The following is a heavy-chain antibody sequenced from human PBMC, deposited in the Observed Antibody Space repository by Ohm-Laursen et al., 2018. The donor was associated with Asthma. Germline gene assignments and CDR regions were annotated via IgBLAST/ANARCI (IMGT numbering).Heavy chain of an antibody. CDR1: AASISSYY. Sequence: GALSLTCTVSAASISSYYWAWIRQPPGKGLEWIGYFFLRGNDNYNPSLKSRVTMSMGTSRDQFSLRLSSVTAADTAVYYCARVGIAARVIDYWGQGTLVTVSS. CDR2: FFLRGND. CDR3: ARVGIAARVIDY. V-gene: IGHV4-59*01. D-gene: IGHD6-6*01. J-gene: IGHJ4*02.